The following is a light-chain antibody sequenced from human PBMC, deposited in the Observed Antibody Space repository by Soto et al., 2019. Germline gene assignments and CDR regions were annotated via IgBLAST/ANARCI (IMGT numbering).Light chain of an antibody. CDR1: STDVGGYNA. CDR2: EVT. Sequence: QSALSQPASVSGSTGQTITISCTGTSTDVGGYNASSWYQHHPGKAPKLIIYEVTHRPSGVSDRFSASKSGNTASLTISGLQAEDEADYYCNSFRVSHLYVFGTGTKVTVL. J-gene: IGLJ1*01. V-gene: IGLV2-14*01. CDR3: NSFRVSHLYV.